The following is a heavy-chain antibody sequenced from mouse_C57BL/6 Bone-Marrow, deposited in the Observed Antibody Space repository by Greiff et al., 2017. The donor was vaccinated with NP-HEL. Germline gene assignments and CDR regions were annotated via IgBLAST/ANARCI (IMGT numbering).Heavy chain of an antibody. Sequence: QSCKASGYTFTSYWMHWVKQRPGRGLEWIGRIDPNSGGTKYNEKFKSKATLTVDKPSSTAYMQLSSLTSEDSAVYYCAREGGDYSNYLTFDYWGQGTTLTVSS. D-gene: IGHD2-5*01. CDR2: IDPNSGGT. CDR1: GYTFTSYW. CDR3: AREGGDYSNYLTFDY. V-gene: IGHV1-72*01. J-gene: IGHJ2*01.